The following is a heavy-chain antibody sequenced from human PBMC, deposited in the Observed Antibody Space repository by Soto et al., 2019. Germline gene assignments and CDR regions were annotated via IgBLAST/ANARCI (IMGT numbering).Heavy chain of an antibody. CDR2: IYYSGST. Sequence: SETLSLTYTVSGGSISSGGYYWSWIRQHPGKGLEWIGYIYYSGSTHYNPSLKSRVTISVDTSKNQRSLKLSSVTAADTAVYYCARAGGFNWFDPWGQGTLVTVSS. CDR3: ARAGGFNWFDP. V-gene: IGHV4-31*03. D-gene: IGHD3-10*01. CDR1: GGSISSGGYY. J-gene: IGHJ5*02.